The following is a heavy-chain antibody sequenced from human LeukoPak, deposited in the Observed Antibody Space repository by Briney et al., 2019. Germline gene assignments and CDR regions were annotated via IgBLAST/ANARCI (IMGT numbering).Heavy chain of an antibody. V-gene: IGHV4-30-2*01. CDR3: ARIPYPTMIVDFDY. Sequence: PSQTLSLTCAVSGGSISSGGYSWSWIRQPPGKGLEWIGYHSGSTYYNPSLKSRVTISVDRSKNQFSLKLSSVTAADTAVYYCARIPYPTMIVDFDYWGQGTLVTVSS. J-gene: IGHJ4*02. CDR1: GGSISSGGYS. D-gene: IGHD3-22*01. CDR2: HSGST.